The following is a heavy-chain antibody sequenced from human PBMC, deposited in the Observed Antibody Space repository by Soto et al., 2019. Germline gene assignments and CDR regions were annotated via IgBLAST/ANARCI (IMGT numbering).Heavy chain of an antibody. J-gene: IGHJ6*02. CDR2: IRSGRDT. V-gene: IGHV3-21*01. D-gene: IGHD2-21*02. Sequence: GSLRLSCAGSGFTFSNYYIHWVRQAPGKGLEWVSSIRSGRDTFYADSVKGRFSISRDDATSSVSLQMNSLRGEDTDVYFCAREETAWPLDYGLDVWGQGNTVTVSS. CDR1: GFTFSNYY. CDR3: AREETAWPLDYGLDV.